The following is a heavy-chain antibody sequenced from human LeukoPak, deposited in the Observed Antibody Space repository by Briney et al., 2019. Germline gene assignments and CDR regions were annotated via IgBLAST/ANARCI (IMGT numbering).Heavy chain of an antibody. V-gene: IGHV4-31*03. CDR1: GGSISSGGYS. J-gene: IGHJ5*02. CDR3: ARGGGGYVWFDP. CDR2: VYYSGST. D-gene: IGHD5-12*01. Sequence: PSETLSLTCTVSGGSISSGGYSWSWIRQHPGKGLEWIGYVYYSGSTYYNPSLKSRVTISVDTSKNQFSLKLSSVTAADTAVYYCARGGGGYVWFDPWGQGTLVTVSS.